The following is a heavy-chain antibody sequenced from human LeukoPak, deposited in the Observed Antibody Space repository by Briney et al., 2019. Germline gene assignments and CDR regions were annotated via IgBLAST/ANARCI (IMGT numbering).Heavy chain of an antibody. V-gene: IGHV4-34*01. CDR2: INHSGNT. J-gene: IGHJ5*02. D-gene: IGHD3-10*01. CDR1: GGSFSGYY. CDR3: ARGYYGSGSSHWFDP. Sequence: SETLSLTCAVYGGSFSGYYWSWVRQPPGKGLEWIGEINHSGNTNYNPSLKSRVTLSVDTSKNQFSLKLSSVTAADTAGYYCARGYYGSGSSHWFDPWGQGTLVTVSS.